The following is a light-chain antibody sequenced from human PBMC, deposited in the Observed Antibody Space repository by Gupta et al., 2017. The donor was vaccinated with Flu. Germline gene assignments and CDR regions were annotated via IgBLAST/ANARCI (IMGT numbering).Light chain of an antibody. Sequence: DIQMTQSPSTLSASVGDRVTITCRASQTISNWLAWYQQKTGKAPKLLIYKASSLQSGVPLRFSGSGSGTEFTLTSSSLQPDDFATYYCQQYNGTFGQGTKVEIK. CDR3: QQYNGT. CDR2: KAS. V-gene: IGKV1-5*03. J-gene: IGKJ1*01. CDR1: QTISNW.